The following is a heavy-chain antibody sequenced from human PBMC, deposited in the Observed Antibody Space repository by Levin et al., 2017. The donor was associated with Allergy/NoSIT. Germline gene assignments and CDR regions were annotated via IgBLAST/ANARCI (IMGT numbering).Heavy chain of an antibody. V-gene: IGHV3-33*01. CDR1: GFTFSSYG. CDR2: IWYDGSNK. D-gene: IGHD3-10*01. J-gene: IGHJ2*01. Sequence: GGSLRLSCAASGFTFSSYGMHWVRQAPGKGLEWVAVIWYDGSNKYYADSVKGRFTISRDNSKNTLYLQMNSLRAEDTAVYYCARDGRRMVRGVISWYFDLWGRGTLVTVSS. CDR3: ARDGRRMVRGVISWYFDL.